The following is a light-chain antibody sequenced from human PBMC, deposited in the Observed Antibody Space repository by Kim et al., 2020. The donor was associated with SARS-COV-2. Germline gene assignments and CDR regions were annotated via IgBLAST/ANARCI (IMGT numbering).Light chain of an antibody. J-gene: IGLJ3*02. V-gene: IGLV1-47*01. CDR3: ATCDDSLSGPGV. Sequence: ELTQPPSVSGTPGQRVTISCSGSTPSIGSDDVYWYQQLPGTAPKLLIYRNIKRPSGVPDRFSGSKSGTSASLAISGLRSEDEADYYCATCDDSLSGPGVFGGGTQLTVL. CDR1: TPSIGSDD. CDR2: RNI.